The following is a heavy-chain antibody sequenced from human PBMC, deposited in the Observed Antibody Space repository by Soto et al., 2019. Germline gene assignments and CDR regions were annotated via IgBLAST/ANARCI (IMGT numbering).Heavy chain of an antibody. V-gene: IGHV3-72*01. J-gene: IGHJ4*02. CDR3: ARSGSSTRCYDY. Sequence: EVQLVESGGGLVQPGGSLRLSCATSGFTFNDNYIDWVRQAPGKGLEWLGRTRSKANSYTTEYAASVKGGFTISRDDSKNSLYLQMKNLKTEDTAVDYCARSGSSTRCYDYWGQGTLVTVSS. CDR1: GFTFNDNY. CDR2: TRSKANSYTT. D-gene: IGHD2-2*01.